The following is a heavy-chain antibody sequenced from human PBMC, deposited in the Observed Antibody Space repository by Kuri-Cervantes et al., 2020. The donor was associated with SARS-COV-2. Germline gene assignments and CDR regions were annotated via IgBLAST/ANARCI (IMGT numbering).Heavy chain of an antibody. V-gene: IGHV1-8*03. CDR3: ARHYGDGAFDI. Sequence: ASVKVSCKASGGTFSSYTISWVRQAPGQGLEWMGWMNPNSGNTGYAQKFQGRVTITRNTSISTAYMELSSLRSEDTAVYYCARHYGDGAFDIWGQGTMVTVSS. CDR2: MNPNSGNT. D-gene: IGHD4-17*01. CDR1: GGTFSSYT. J-gene: IGHJ3*02.